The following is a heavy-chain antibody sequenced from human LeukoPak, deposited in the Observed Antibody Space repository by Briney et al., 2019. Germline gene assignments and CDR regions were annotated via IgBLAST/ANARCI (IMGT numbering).Heavy chain of an antibody. J-gene: IGHJ4*02. Sequence: GGSLRLSCAASGFTFSRYAMSWVRQAPGKGLEWVAVIWYDGSNKYYADSVKGRFTISRDNSKNTLYLQMNSLRAEDTAVYYCASSYGDYHTVWGQGTLVTVSS. CDR2: IWYDGSNK. CDR1: GFTFSRYA. V-gene: IGHV3-33*07. D-gene: IGHD4-17*01. CDR3: ASSYGDYHTV.